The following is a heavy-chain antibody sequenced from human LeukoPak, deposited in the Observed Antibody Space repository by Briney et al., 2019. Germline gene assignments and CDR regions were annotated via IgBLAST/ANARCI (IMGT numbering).Heavy chain of an antibody. D-gene: IGHD3-3*01. V-gene: IGHV3-30*02. CDR1: GFTFSSYG. CDR2: IRYDGSNK. Sequence: GGSLRLSCAASGFTFSSYGMHWVRQAPGKGLEWVAFIRYDGSNKYYADSVKGRFTISRDNSKNTLYLQMNSLRAEDTAVYYCAKDRIHLSGVVSGLYFDYWGQGTLVTVSS. J-gene: IGHJ4*02. CDR3: AKDRIHLSGVVSGLYFDY.